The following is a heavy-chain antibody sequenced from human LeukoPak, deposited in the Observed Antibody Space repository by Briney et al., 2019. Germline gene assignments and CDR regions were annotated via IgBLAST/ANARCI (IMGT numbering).Heavy chain of an antibody. Sequence: GSLRLSCAASGFTFRSYWMSWVRQPPGKGLEWIGSIYYSGSTYYNPSLKSRVTISVDTSKNQFSLKLSSVTAADTAVYYCARQVVVGHAFDYWGQGTLVTVSS. V-gene: IGHV4-39*01. CDR3: ARQVVVGHAFDY. CDR2: IYYSGST. CDR1: GFTFRSYW. D-gene: IGHD2-15*01. J-gene: IGHJ4*02.